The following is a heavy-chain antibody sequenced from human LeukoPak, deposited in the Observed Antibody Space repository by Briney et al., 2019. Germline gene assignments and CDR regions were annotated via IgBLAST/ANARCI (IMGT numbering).Heavy chain of an antibody. Sequence: GGSLRLSCAASGFPFRSHGMHWVRQAPGKGLEWVAFISFDGSNENYADSVKGRFTISRDNSKNTLYLQMNSLRSEDTAVYYCAKDGGNWNDFDCWGQGTLVTVSS. J-gene: IGHJ4*02. CDR2: ISFDGSNE. CDR1: GFPFRSHG. V-gene: IGHV3-30*18. D-gene: IGHD1-1*01. CDR3: AKDGGNWNDFDC.